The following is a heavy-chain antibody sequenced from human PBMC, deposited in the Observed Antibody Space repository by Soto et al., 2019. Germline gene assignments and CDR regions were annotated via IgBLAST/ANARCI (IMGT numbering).Heavy chain of an antibody. D-gene: IGHD3-9*01. CDR3: ARDGDFDWLLYPPGFDL. V-gene: IGHV1-69*04. Sequence: ASVKVSCKASGGTFSSYTISWVRQAPGQGLEWMGRIIPILGIANYAQKFQGRVTITADKSTSTAYMELSSLRSEDTAVYYCARDGDFDWLLYPPGFDLWGRGPLVT. CDR2: IIPILGIA. J-gene: IGHJ2*01. CDR1: GGTFSSYT.